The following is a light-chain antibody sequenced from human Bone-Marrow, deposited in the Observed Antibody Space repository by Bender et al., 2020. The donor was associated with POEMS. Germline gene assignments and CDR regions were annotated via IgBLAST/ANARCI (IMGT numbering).Light chain of an antibody. CDR1: GSDVGSYNY. CDR3: FSFTSGYSRYV. J-gene: IGLJ1*01. V-gene: IGLV2-14*03. CDR2: DVT. Sequence: QSALTQPASVSGSPGQSISISCTGTGSDVGSYNYVSWYQQHPGKARKLMIYDVTDRPSGVSARFSGSKSGNTASLTISGLQAEDEADYYCFSFTSGYSRYVLGTGTKVIVL.